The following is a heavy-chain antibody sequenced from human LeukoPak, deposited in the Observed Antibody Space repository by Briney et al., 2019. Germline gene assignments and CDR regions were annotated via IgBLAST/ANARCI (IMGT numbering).Heavy chain of an antibody. D-gene: IGHD3-22*01. CDR2: IYSGGST. V-gene: IGHV3-66*01. Sequence: GGSLRLSCAASGFTFSSYAMSWVRQAPGKGLEWVSVIYSGGSTYYADSVKGRFTISRDNSKNTLYLQMNSLRAEDTAVYYCATDPSSGYYFGAFDIWGQGTMVTVSS. CDR3: ATDPSSGYYFGAFDI. CDR1: GFTFSSYA. J-gene: IGHJ3*02.